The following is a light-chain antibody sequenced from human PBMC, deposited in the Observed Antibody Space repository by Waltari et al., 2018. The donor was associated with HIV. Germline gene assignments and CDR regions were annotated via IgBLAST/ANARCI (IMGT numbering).Light chain of an antibody. Sequence: QSALTQPASVSGSPGQSITISCTGTNSDIGTYHYVSWYQQHPGTAPKLIIYEVTNRPSGVSTRFSGSKSGNTASLIIAGLQAEDEADYFCSSYASTRSLIFGGGTELTVL. CDR2: EVT. CDR3: SSYASTRSLI. V-gene: IGLV2-14*03. J-gene: IGLJ2*01. CDR1: NSDIGTYHY.